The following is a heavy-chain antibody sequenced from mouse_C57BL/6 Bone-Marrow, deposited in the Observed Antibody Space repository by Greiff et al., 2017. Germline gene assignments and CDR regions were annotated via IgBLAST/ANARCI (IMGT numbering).Heavy chain of an antibody. CDR1: GYTFTSYG. CDR3: ARTSSGYLAY. J-gene: IGHJ3*01. D-gene: IGHD3-2*02. Sequence: QVQLQQSGAELARPGASVKLSCKASGYTFTSYGISWVKQRTGPGLEWIGEIYPRSGNTYYTEKFKGKATLTADKSSSTAYMELRSLTSEDSAVYFCARTSSGYLAYWGQGTLVTVSA. CDR2: IYPRSGNT. V-gene: IGHV1-81*01.